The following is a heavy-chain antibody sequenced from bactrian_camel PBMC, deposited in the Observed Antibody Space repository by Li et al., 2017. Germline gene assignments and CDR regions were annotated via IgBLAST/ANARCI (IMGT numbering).Heavy chain of an antibody. Sequence: HVQLVESGGGSVQAGGSLRLTCEASGSITSTYSMAWFRQTPGKEREGVAAIDGDRRTYYAESVKGRFTISKDKARNTLNLQMNSLKSEDTAIYYCAVDRWRPPVVGGCNADYHGMAYWGKGTQVTVS. D-gene: IGHD2*01. CDR1: GSITSTYS. CDR2: IDGDRRT. J-gene: IGHJ7*01. V-gene: IGHV3S54*01.